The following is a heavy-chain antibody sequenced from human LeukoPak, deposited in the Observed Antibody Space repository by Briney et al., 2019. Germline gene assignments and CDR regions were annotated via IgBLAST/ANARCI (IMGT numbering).Heavy chain of an antibody. CDR2: FDVEDGER. Sequence: ASVKVSCKVSGDTLSDVSIHWVRQAPGKGLEWMGSFDVEDGERIYAQKFEGRVIMTEDTSTDTAYMEMSRLTSEDTVVYYCATHDRFVVVPDGDHSHNGLDVWGQGTTVTVSS. D-gene: IGHD2-2*01. CDR1: GDTLSDVS. V-gene: IGHV1-24*01. CDR3: ATHDRFVVVPDGDHSHNGLDV. J-gene: IGHJ6*02.